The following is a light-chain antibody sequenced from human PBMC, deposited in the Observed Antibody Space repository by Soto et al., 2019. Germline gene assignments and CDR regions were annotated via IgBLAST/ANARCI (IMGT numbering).Light chain of an antibody. CDR3: GTWDSSLSAGGV. CDR1: SSNTGNNY. J-gene: IGLJ2*01. Sequence: QSVLTQRPSVSAAPGQKVTISCSGSSSNTGNNYVSWYQQLPGTAPKLLIYENNKRPSGIPDRFSGSKSGTSATLGITGLQTGDEADYYCGTWDSSLSAGGVFGGGTKLTVL. CDR2: ENN. V-gene: IGLV1-51*02.